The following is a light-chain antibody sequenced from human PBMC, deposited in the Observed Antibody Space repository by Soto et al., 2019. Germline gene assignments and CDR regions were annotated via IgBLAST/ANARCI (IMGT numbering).Light chain of an antibody. Sequence: EVVLTQSPDTLSLSPGERATLSCRASQGVGKFLVWYQQKPGLSPSLVIYETSKRATDIPDRFSGSGSGTDFTLTINHLEPEDVGVYYCQQRNNWHLTIGGGTKV. V-gene: IGKV3-11*01. CDR2: ETS. J-gene: IGKJ4*01. CDR3: QQRNNWHLT. CDR1: QGVGKF.